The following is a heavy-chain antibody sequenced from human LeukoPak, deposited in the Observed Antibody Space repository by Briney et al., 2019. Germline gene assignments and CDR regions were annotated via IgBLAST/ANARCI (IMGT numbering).Heavy chain of an antibody. CDR3: ARVGLLSGDAEYFQH. Sequence: PSETLSLTCTVSGGSISSYYWSWIRQPPGKGLEWIGYIYYSGSTNYNPSLKSRVTISVDTSKNQFSLKLSSVTAADTAVYYCARVGLLSGDAEYFQHWGQGTLVTVSS. CDR2: IYYSGST. J-gene: IGHJ1*01. CDR1: GGSISSYY. V-gene: IGHV4-59*01. D-gene: IGHD2-21*02.